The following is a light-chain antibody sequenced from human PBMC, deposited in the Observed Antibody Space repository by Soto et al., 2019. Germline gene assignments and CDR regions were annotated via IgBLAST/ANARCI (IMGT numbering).Light chain of an antibody. J-gene: IGLJ2*01. CDR3: SSYTSRSTVL. V-gene: IGLV2-14*01. CDR1: SSDVGGYNY. Sequence: QSALTQPASVSGSPGQSITISCTGTSSDVGGYNYVSWYQHHPGKAPKLMIYEVSDRPSGVSNRFSGSKSGNTASLTISGLQAEDEADYYCSSYTSRSTVLFGGGTKLTVL. CDR2: EVS.